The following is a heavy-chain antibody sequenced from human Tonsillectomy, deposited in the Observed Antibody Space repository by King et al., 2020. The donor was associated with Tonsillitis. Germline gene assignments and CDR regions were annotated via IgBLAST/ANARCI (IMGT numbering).Heavy chain of an antibody. CDR2: VTPNHRTA. D-gene: IGHD3-10*01. Sequence: VQLVQSGAEVKKPESSVKVSCKTSGGPFINYAISWVRQAPGQGLEWMGGVTPNHRTANYAQRFQDRVTIYADKSTTNTYKGLRNLRSGETAMYYCAGGTSPRGAFDSWGQGTLVTVSS. J-gene: IGHJ4*02. CDR3: AGGTSPRGAFDS. CDR1: GGPFINYA. V-gene: IGHV1-69*06.